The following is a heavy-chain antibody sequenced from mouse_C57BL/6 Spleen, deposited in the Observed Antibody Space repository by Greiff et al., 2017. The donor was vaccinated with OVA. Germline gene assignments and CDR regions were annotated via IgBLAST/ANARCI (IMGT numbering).Heavy chain of an antibody. J-gene: IGHJ4*01. V-gene: IGHV1-64*01. CDR2: IHPNSGST. Sequence: VQLQQPGAELVKPGASVKLSCKASGYTFTSYWMHWVKQRPGQGLEWIGMIHPNSGSTNYNEKFKSKATLTVDKSSSTAYMQLSSLTSEDSAVYYCARPRYSYAMDYWGQGTSVTVSS. CDR3: ARPRYSYAMDY. CDR1: GYTFTSYW. D-gene: IGHD1-1*01.